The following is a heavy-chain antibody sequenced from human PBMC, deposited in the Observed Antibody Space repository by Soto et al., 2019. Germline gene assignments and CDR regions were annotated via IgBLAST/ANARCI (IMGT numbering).Heavy chain of an antibody. D-gene: IGHD5-12*01. CDR3: ASDPYSEVAGR. Sequence: HLVQSGGGLVQAGGSLRLSCAASGFSVSDYYMGWVRQAPGKGLEWVSLIYSGGDTFYADSVRGRFTISRDPSKNTLCLQMNRRSAEAAAVYVCASDPYSEVAGRWGQGAVVYVSS. CDR1: GFSVSDYY. CDR2: IYSGGDT. J-gene: IGHJ4*02. V-gene: IGHV3-66*01.